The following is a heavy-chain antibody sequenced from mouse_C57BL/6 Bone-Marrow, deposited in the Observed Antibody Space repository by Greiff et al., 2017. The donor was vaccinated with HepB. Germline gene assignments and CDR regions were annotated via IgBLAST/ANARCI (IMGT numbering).Heavy chain of an antibody. D-gene: IGHD4-1*01. V-gene: IGHV5-17*01. Sequence: VQLKESGGGLVKPGGSLKLSCAASGFTFSDYGMHWVRQAPEKGLEWVAYISSGSSTIYYADTVKGRFTISRDNAKNTLFLQMTSLRSEDTAMYYCARQGTGTWFAYWGQGTLVTVSA. CDR1: GFTFSDYG. CDR3: ARQGTGTWFAY. CDR2: ISSGSSTI. J-gene: IGHJ3*01.